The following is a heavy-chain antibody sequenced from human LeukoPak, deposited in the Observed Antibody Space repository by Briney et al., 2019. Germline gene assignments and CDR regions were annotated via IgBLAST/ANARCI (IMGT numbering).Heavy chain of an antibody. CDR2: INPNSGGT. D-gene: IGHD3-9*01. CDR3: AGYDILTGEGQNAFDI. J-gene: IGHJ3*02. CDR1: GYTFTGYY. Sequence: ASVKVSCKASGYTFTGYYMHWVRQAPGQGLEWMGWINPNSGGTNYAQKFRGRVTMTRDTSISTAYMELSRLRSDDTAVYYCAGYDILTGEGQNAFDIWGQGTMVTVSS. V-gene: IGHV1-2*02.